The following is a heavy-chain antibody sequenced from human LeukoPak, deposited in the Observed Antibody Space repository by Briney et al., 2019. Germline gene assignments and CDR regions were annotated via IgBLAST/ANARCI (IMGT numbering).Heavy chain of an antibody. CDR1: GIIVSSNY. J-gene: IGHJ6*02. CDR2: IYGGGST. V-gene: IGHV3-66*01. CDR3: ARVVTGPHFYYGMDV. D-gene: IGHD2-21*02. Sequence: PGGSLRLSCEASGIIVSSNYLSWVRQAPGKGLEWVSIIYGGGSTYNADSVKGRFTISRDNSKNTLYLQLNSLRADDTAVYYCARVVTGPHFYYGMDVWGQGTTVTVSS.